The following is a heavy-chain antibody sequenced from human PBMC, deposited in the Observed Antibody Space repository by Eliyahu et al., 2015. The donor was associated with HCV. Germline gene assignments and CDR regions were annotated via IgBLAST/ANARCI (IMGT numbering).Heavy chain of an antibody. CDR2: IWHDGSNK. V-gene: IGHV3-33*01. CDR1: GFTFSSYG. J-gene: IGHJ4*02. CDR3: ARGGSSLPL. Sequence: QVQLVESGGGVVQPGKSLRLSCATSGFTFSSYGMHWVRQAPGKGLEWVAVIWHDGSNKYYADSVKGRFTISRDDSKNTLYLQMNSLRAEDTAVYYCARGGSSLPLWSQGTLVTVSS.